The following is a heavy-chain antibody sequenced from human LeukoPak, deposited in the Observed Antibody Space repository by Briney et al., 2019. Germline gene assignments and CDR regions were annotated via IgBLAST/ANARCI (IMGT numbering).Heavy chain of an antibody. CDR3: ARELYSGSYPDAFDI. Sequence: TSETLSLTCSVSGGSFTSSSYYWGWIRQPPGKGLEWIGSIYYDGNTYYNPSLKSQVTISVDTSKNQFSLKLTSVTAADTAVYYCARELYSGSYPDAFDIWGQGTLVTVSS. J-gene: IGHJ3*02. CDR2: IYYDGNT. D-gene: IGHD1-26*01. CDR1: GGSFTSSSYY. V-gene: IGHV4-39*07.